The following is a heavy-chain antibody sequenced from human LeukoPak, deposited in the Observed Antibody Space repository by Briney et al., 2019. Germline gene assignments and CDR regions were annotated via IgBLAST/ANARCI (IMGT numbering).Heavy chain of an antibody. CDR3: ARFIFFVDTAHPDHYGMDV. V-gene: IGHV3-21*01. CDR1: GFTFSSYS. J-gene: IGHJ6*02. D-gene: IGHD5-18*01. CDR2: ISSSSSYI. Sequence: GGSLRLSCAASGFTFSSYSMNWVRQAPGKGLEWVSSISSSSSYIYYADSVKGRFTISRDNAKNSLYLQMNSLRAEDTAVYYCARFIFFVDTAHPDHYGMDVWGQGTTVTVSS.